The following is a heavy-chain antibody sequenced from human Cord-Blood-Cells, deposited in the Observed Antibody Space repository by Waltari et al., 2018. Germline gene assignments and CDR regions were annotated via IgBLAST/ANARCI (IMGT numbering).Heavy chain of an antibody. CDR3: ARGVAGTGWELDFDY. CDR1: GGTFSSYA. D-gene: IGHD1-26*01. CDR2: IIPIFGTA. V-gene: IGHV1-69*01. Sequence: QVQLVQSGAAVKKPGSSVKVSCKASGGTFSSYAIRWVRQAPGQGLEWMGGIIPIFGTANYAQKFQGRVTITADESTSTAYMELSSLRSEDTAVYYCARGVAGTGWELDFDYWGQGTLVTVSS. J-gene: IGHJ4*02.